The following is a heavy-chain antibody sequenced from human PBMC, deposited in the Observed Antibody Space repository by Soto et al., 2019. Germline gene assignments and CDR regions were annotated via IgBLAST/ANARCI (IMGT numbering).Heavy chain of an antibody. V-gene: IGHV1-18*01. CDR3: ARALCRGGTFYAFDN. CDR1: GYTPTNYD. CDR2: ISAYNGNR. J-gene: IGHJ4*02. D-gene: IGHD2-2*01. Sequence: QVPLVQSGPEVKKPGASVTVSCKTSGYTPTNYDIGWVRQAPGQGLEWMGWISAYNGNRNSAQKLKGRLTMTTDTTTKTAYMELRSLRSDDTAVYFCARALCRGGTFYAFDNWGQGTLVTVSS.